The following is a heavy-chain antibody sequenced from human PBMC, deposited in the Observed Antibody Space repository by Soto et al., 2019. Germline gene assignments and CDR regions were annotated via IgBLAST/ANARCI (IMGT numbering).Heavy chain of an antibody. J-gene: IGHJ6*02. V-gene: IGHV3-30*18. CDR2: ISYDGSNK. D-gene: IGHD3-10*01. CDR1: GFTFSSYG. Sequence: QVQLVESGGGVVQPGRSLRLSCAASGFTFSSYGMHWVRQAPGKGLEWVAVISYDGSNKYYADSVKGRFTISRDNSKNTLYLQMNSLRSEDTAVYYCAKDASLLWFGEFMGYYYGMDVWGQGTTVTVSS. CDR3: AKDASLLWFGEFMGYYYGMDV.